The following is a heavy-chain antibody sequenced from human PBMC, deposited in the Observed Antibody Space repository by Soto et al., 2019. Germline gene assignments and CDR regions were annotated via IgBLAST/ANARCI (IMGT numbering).Heavy chain of an antibody. J-gene: IGHJ4*02. CDR1: GGSISSSY. CDR2: IYYTGST. V-gene: IGHV4-59*08. D-gene: IGHD7-27*01. Sequence: SETLSLTCTVSGGSISSSYWSWIRQPPGKALEWIGYIYYTGSTNYNPSLKSRVTISVDTSKNQFSLKLSSVTAADTAVYYCTRGPSGDKVDYWGQGTRVTVSS. CDR3: TRGPSGDKVDY.